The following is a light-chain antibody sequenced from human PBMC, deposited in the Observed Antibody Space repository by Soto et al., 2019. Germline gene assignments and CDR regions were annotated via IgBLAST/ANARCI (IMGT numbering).Light chain of an antibody. CDR3: QQYGSSPQIT. J-gene: IGKJ5*01. CDR2: DAS. Sequence: EIVLTRSPATLSLSAGERATLSCRASQSIRNYLAWYQQKPGQAPRLLIYDASNRATGIPDRFGGSGSGTDFTLTISRLEPEDFAVYYCQQYGSSPQITFGQGTRLEIK. V-gene: IGKV3-20*01. CDR1: QSIRNY.